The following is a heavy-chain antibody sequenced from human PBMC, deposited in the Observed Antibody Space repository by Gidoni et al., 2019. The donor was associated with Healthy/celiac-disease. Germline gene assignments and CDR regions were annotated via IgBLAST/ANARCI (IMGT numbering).Heavy chain of an antibody. D-gene: IGHD6-19*01. CDR2: ISGSGGST. Sequence: EVQLLESGGGLVQPGGSLRLSCAASGFPFRSYAMSWVRQAPGKGLGWVSAISGSGGSTYYADSVKGRFTISRDNSKNTLYLQMNSLRAEDTAVYYCAKLPPIAVAGYFDYWGQGTLVTVSS. V-gene: IGHV3-23*01. J-gene: IGHJ4*02. CDR1: GFPFRSYA. CDR3: AKLPPIAVAGYFDY.